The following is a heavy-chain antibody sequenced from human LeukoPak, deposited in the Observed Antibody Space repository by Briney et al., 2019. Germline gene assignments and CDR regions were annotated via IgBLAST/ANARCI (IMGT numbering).Heavy chain of an antibody. Sequence: SETLSLTCSVSSGSITGYYWSWIRQPPGKGLEWIAYVYATGTTNYNPSLKTRATISIDTSKNQLSLTLTSLTATDTAVYYCARVGSGGAWFDFWGQGALVSISS. J-gene: IGHJ4*02. D-gene: IGHD6-19*01. CDR2: VYATGTT. V-gene: IGHV4-59*01. CDR3: ARVGSGGAWFDF. CDR1: SGSITGYY.